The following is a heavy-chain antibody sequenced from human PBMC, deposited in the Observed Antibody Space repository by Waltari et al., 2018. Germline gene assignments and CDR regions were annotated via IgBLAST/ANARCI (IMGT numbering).Heavy chain of an antibody. CDR3: ARGTAARRCLDS. D-gene: IGHD6-6*01. J-gene: IGHJ4*02. CDR1: GASINSGTHY. V-gene: IGHV4-31*03. Sequence: QVHLLESGPGLVKLSQTLSLTCNVSGASINSGTHYWSWIRQDPVNGLAWIGYIYYSVTTYYNPSLKGRVSISIDTSMSQFSLMLTSVTAADTAVYYCARGTAARRCLDSWGQGTLVTVSS. CDR2: IYYSVTT.